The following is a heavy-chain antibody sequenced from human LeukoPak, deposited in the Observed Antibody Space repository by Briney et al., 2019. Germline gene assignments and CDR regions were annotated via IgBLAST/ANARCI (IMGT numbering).Heavy chain of an antibody. CDR1: GFGVSNNY. CDR3: ARGSGYSYGFPDY. CDR2: IYSGDIT. D-gene: IGHD5-18*01. V-gene: IGHV3-53*01. J-gene: IGHJ4*02. Sequence: GGSLRLSCAASGFGVSNNYMSWVRQAPGKGLEWVSVIYSGDITYYTDSVKGRFTISRDNSKNTLYLQMNSLRAEDTAVYYCARGSGYSYGFPDYWGQGTLVTVSS.